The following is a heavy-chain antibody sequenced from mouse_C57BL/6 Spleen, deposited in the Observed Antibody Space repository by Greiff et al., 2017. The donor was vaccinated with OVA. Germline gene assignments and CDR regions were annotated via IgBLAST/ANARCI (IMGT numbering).Heavy chain of an antibody. D-gene: IGHD1-1*01. CDR1: GYTFTDYY. CDR3: AAHVTTVVATEVNWYFDV. CDR2: IFPGSGST. V-gene: IGHV1-75*01. J-gene: IGHJ1*03. Sequence: QVQLQQSGPELVKPGASVKISCKASGYTFTDYYINWVKQRPGQGLEWIGWIFPGSGSTYYNEKFKGKATLTVDKSSSTAYMLLSSLTSEDSAVYFCAAHVTTVVATEVNWYFDVWGTGTTVTVSS.